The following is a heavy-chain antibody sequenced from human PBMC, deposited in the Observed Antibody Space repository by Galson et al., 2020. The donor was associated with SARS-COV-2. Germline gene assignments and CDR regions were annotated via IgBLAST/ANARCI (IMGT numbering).Heavy chain of an antibody. D-gene: IGHD2-2*01. CDR2: INHSGSA. CDR3: ARGRIGVVPAPILGRWPYYEYYAMDV. CDR1: VGSFSGFS. V-gene: IGHV4-34*01. J-gene: IGHJ6*02. Sequence: ETSETLSLTCAVYVGSFSGFSWSWVRQSPGKGLEWIGEINHSGSANYNPSLKSRVTISVDTSKNQFSLKLTSVTAAETGVYFCARGRIGVVPAPILGRWPYYEYYAMDVWGQGTTITVSS.